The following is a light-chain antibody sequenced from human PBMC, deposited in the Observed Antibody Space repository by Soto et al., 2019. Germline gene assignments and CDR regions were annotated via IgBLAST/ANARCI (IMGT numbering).Light chain of an antibody. CDR3: QQYYHWPRT. CDR1: QSLVYSDGNTY. Sequence: DVVMTQSPLSLPVTLGHPSSISCGSSQSLVYSDGNTYLSWFQQRPGQSPRRLIHKLSNRDSGVPDRFSGSGSGTDFNLTITSLQSEDFAVYYCQQYYHWPRTFGQGTKVDNK. V-gene: IGKV2-30*01. CDR2: KLS. J-gene: IGKJ1*01.